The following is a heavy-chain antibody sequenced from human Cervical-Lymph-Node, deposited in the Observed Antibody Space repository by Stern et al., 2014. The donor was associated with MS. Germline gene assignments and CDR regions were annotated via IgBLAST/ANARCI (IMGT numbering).Heavy chain of an antibody. D-gene: IGHD3-16*02. J-gene: IGHJ2*01. CDR2: IVVGSGNT. V-gene: IGHV1-58*01. CDR1: GFTFTSSA. CDR3: AAALRLGELSFDL. Sequence: QLGQSGPEVKKPGTSVKVSCKASGFTFTSSAVQWVRQARGQRLEWIGWIVVGSGNTNYAQKFQERVTITRDMSTSTAYMELSSLRSEDTAVYYCAAALRLGELSFDLWGRGTLVTVSS.